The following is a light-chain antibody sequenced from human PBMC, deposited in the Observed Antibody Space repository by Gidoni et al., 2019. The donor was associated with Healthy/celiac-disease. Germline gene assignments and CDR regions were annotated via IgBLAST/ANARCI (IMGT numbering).Light chain of an antibody. CDR1: QSLLHSNGYND. Sequence: DIVMTQSPLSLPVTPGEPASISCRSSQSLLHSNGYNDLDWYLQKPGQSPQLLIYLGSNRASGVPDRFSGSGSGTDFTLKISRVEAADVGVYYCLQALQTPRTFGQGTKLEIK. CDR3: LQALQTPRT. V-gene: IGKV2-28*01. J-gene: IGKJ2*01. CDR2: LGS.